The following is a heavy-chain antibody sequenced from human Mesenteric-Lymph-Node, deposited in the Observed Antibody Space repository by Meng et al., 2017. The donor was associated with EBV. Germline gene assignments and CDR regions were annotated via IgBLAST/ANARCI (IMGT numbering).Heavy chain of an antibody. J-gene: IGHJ4*02. V-gene: IGHV3-11*01. CDR1: GFSLRDYS. Sequence: VLLGESGGGFVQPGGSPRLSFAASGFSLRDYSMIWIRQAPGRGLEWVSYVSARGITIHYADSVRGRFTISRDNTKHSLYLQMNSLRAEDTAAYYCARVGSGWTYHFDSWGQGTLVTVSS. CDR2: VSARGITI. D-gene: IGHD6-19*01. CDR3: ARVGSGWTYHFDS.